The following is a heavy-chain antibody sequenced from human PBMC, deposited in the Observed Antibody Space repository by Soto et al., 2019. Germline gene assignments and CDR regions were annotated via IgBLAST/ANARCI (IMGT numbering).Heavy chain of an antibody. CDR1: GFTFTSSA. J-gene: IGHJ6*02. CDR3: AADLGYCSSTICYSYYYYGMDV. Sequence: QMQLVQSGPEVKKPGTSVKVSCKASGFTFTSSAVQWVRQARGQRLEWIGWIVVGSGNTNYAQKFQERVTINRDMATSAAYMERSSLTYEDTAVYYCAADLGYCSSTICYSYYYYGMDVWGQGTTVTVSS. CDR2: IVVGSGNT. D-gene: IGHD2-2*03. V-gene: IGHV1-58*01.